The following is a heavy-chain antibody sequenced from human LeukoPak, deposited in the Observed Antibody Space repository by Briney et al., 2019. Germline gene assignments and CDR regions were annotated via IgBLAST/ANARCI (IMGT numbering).Heavy chain of an antibody. CDR2: VYTSGRS. J-gene: IGHJ4*01. CDR1: GGSISSGNNY. D-gene: IGHD6-19*01. Sequence: SETLSLTCTVSGGSISSGNNYWSWIRQPAGKGLEWIGRVYTSGRSNYNPSLKSRVTISIDTSKNQFSLNLNSVTAADTAMYYCARERSGWSTWNYFDNWGHGTLVTVSS. CDR3: ARERSGWSTWNYFDN. V-gene: IGHV4-61*02.